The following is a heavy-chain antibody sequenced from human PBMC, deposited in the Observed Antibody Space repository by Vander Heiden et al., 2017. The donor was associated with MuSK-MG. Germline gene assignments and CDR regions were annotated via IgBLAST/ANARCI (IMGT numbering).Heavy chain of an antibody. CDR1: GFTFSTFA. V-gene: IGHV3-23*01. D-gene: IGHD6-6*01. CDR3: AKDGGIAARLIDD. J-gene: IGHJ4*02. CDR2: IGAGGTT. Sequence: EVQLLESGGGLVQPRGSLRLSCAASGFTFSTFAMCWVRQAPGKGLEWVSTIGAGGTTYYADSVKGRFTISRDNSKNTLYLQMNTLRAEDTAVYYCAKDGGIAARLIDDWGQGTLVTVSS.